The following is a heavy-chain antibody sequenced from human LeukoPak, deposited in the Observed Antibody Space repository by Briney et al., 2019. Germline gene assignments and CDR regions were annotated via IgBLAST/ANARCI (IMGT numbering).Heavy chain of an antibody. D-gene: IGHD3-9*01. J-gene: IGHJ4*02. CDR3: ARPDILTGSYFDY. V-gene: IGHV3-30*02. Sequence: QSGGSLRLSCAASGFTFSSYGMHWVRQAPGKGLEWVAFIRYDGSNKYYADSVKGRFTISRDNSKNTLYLQMNSQRAEDTAVYYCARPDILTGSYFDYWGQATLVTVSS. CDR2: IRYDGSNK. CDR1: GFTFSSYG.